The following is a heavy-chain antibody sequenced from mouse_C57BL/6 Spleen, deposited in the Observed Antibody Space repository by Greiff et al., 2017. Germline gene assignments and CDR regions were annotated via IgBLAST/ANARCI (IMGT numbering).Heavy chain of an antibody. CDR1: GYTFTSYG. V-gene: IGHV1-81*01. Sequence: VQLQQSGAELARPGASVKLSCKASGYTFTSYGISWVKQRTGQGLVWIGEIYPRSGNTYYNEKFKGKATLTADKSSSTAYMELRSLTSEDSAVYFCARRGTTGPYFDVWGTGTTVTVSS. CDR2: IYPRSGNT. CDR3: ARRGTTGPYFDV. D-gene: IGHD2-14*01. J-gene: IGHJ1*03.